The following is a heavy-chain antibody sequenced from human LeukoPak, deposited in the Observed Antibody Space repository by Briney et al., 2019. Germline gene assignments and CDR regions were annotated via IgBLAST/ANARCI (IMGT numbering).Heavy chain of an antibody. CDR3: ARVSPYYYGSGNYYYGMDV. D-gene: IGHD3-10*01. CDR1: DGSISSYY. J-gene: IGHJ6*02. CDR2: IYYSGST. Sequence: SETLSLTCTVSDGSISSYYWSWIRQPPGKGLEWIGYIYYSGSTNYNPSLKSRVTISVDTSKNQFSLKLSSVTAADTAVYYCARVSPYYYGSGNYYYGMDVWGQGTTVTVSS. V-gene: IGHV4-59*01.